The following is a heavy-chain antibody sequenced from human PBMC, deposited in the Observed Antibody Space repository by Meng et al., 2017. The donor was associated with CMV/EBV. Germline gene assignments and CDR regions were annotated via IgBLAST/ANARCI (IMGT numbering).Heavy chain of an antibody. D-gene: IGHD2-2*01. Sequence: VPGLGNPSEALSLTGTVSGGSLSSYYWSWLRQPDGKGLEWIGRIYTSGSTNYNPSLKSRVTMSVDTSKNQFSLKLTSVTAADTAVYYCARHLMNCSSTSCANWFDPWGQGTLVTVSS. V-gene: IGHV4-4*07. J-gene: IGHJ5*02. CDR2: IYTSGST. CDR3: ARHLMNCSSTSCANWFDP. CDR1: GGSLSSYY.